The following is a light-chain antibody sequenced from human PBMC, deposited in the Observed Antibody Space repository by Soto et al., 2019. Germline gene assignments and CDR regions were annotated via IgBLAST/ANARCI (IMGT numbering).Light chain of an antibody. J-gene: IGKJ1*01. Sequence: EIVLTQSPGTLSLSPGDRATISCRASQSVNSNYFAWYQRKPGQAPRLLIYGASNRATDIPYRFSASGSGSDFTLTITRLEAEDFALYYCQQYDSTPPTFGQGTQVEV. CDR1: QSVNSNY. CDR2: GAS. V-gene: IGKV3-20*01. CDR3: QQYDSTPPT.